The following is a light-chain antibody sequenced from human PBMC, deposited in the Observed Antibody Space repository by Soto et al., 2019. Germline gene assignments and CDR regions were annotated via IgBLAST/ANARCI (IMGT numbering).Light chain of an antibody. CDR2: DPS. V-gene: IGKV3-11*01. CDR3: QQRSNWPPRLT. Sequence: EIVLTQSPATLSLSPGERATLSCRASQSVSSYLAWYQQQPGQAPRLLIYDPSNRASDIPARFSGSGSGTDFALTISSLEPEDFAVYYCQQRSNWPPRLTFGGGTKVEIK. CDR1: QSVSSY. J-gene: IGKJ4*01.